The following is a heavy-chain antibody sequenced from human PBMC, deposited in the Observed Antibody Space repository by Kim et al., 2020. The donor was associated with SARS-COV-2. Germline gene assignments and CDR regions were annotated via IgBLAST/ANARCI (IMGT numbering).Heavy chain of an antibody. J-gene: IGHJ4*02. D-gene: IGHD3-22*01. Sequence: ASVKVSCKASGYTFTSYAMNWVRQAPGQGLEWMGWINTNTGNPTYAQGFTGRFVFSLDTSVSTAYLQISSLKAEDTAVYYCARVPSSGYYQPVDYWGQGTLVTVSS. CDR2: INTNTGNP. CDR1: GYTFTSYA. V-gene: IGHV7-4-1*02. CDR3: ARVPSSGYYQPVDY.